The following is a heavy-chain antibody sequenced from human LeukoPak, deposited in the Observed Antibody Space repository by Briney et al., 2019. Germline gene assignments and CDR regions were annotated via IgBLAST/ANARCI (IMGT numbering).Heavy chain of an antibody. J-gene: IGHJ6*03. CDR1: GFTFSSYA. CDR2: IYSGGST. CDR3: ARAAVRYYYYMDV. V-gene: IGHV3-53*05. D-gene: IGHD6-19*01. Sequence: GGSLRLSCAASGFTFSSYAMSWVRQAPGKGLEWVSVIYSGGSTYYAQKFQGRVTMTRDMSTSTVYMQLSSLRSEDTAVYYCARAAVRYYYYMDVWGKGTTVTVSS.